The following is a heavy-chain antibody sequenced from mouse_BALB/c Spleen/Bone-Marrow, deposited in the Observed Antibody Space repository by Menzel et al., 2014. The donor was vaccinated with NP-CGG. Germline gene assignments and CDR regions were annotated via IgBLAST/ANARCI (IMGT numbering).Heavy chain of an antibody. CDR2: INPESSTI. CDR1: GFDFSRYW. D-gene: IGHD1-2*01. CDR3: ARLSYYGLTDY. Sequence: EVKLVDSGGGLVQPGGSLKLSCTASGFDFSRYWMSWVRQTPGKGLQWIGEINPESSTINYTPSLKDKFIVSRDNAKNTLYLQMSKVRSEDTALYYCARLSYYGLTDYWGQGTTLTVSS. J-gene: IGHJ2*01. V-gene: IGHV4-1*02.